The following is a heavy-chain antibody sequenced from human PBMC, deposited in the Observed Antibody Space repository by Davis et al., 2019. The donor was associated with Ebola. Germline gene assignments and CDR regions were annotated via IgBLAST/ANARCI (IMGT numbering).Heavy chain of an antibody. CDR2: ISSSSSTI. CDR1: GFTFSSYS. Sequence: PGGSLRLSCAASGFTFSSYSMNWVRQAPGKGLEWVSYISSSSSTIYYADSVKGRFTISRDNSKNTLYLQMNSLRAEDTAVYYCAKSLVGIDYWGQGTLVTVSS. D-gene: IGHD3-9*01. J-gene: IGHJ4*02. V-gene: IGHV3-48*01. CDR3: AKSLVGIDY.